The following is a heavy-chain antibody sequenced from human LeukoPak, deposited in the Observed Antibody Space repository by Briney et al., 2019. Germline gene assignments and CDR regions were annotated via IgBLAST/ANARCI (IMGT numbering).Heavy chain of an antibody. V-gene: IGHV4-59*01. CDR1: GGSISSYY. D-gene: IGHD5-24*01. Sequence: SETLSLTCTVSGGSISSYYWSWIRQPPGKGLEWIGYIYYSWSTNYNPSLKSRVTISVDTSKNQFSLKLSSVTAADTAVYYCARGGRWLPDYWGQGTLVSVSS. J-gene: IGHJ4*02. CDR3: ARGGRWLPDY. CDR2: IYYSWST.